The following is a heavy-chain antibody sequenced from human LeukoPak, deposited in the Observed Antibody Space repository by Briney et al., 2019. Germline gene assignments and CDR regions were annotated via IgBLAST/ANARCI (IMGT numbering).Heavy chain of an antibody. J-gene: IGHJ4*02. CDR3: VASSYDPSGPHGH. D-gene: IGHD3-22*01. CDR2: LYTNGNT. V-gene: IGHV4-61*02. CDR1: VVFIPSASYY. Sequence: SQTLSLTCTVCVVFIPSASYYWSWVRQPAGQGLECIELYTNGNTKYNPSLKNRRTKSVDRSNNQFSHNLKSLTDADTAVFYCVASSYDPSGPHGHWGQGTLVIVSS.